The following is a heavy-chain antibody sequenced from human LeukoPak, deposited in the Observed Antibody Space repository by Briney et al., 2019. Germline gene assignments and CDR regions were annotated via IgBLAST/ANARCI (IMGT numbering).Heavy chain of an antibody. Sequence: PGRSLRLSCAASGFTFSSYGMHWVRQAPGKGLEWVAVIWYDGSNKYYADSVKGRFTISRDNSKNTLYLQMNSLRAEDTAVYYCARDAEQLVTRGHWFDPWGQGTLVTVSS. J-gene: IGHJ5*02. CDR1: GFTFSSYG. V-gene: IGHV3-33*01. D-gene: IGHD6-6*01. CDR2: IWYDGSNK. CDR3: ARDAEQLVTRGHWFDP.